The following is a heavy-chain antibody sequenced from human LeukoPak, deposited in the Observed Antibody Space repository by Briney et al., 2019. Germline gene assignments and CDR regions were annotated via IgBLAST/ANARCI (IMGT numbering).Heavy chain of an antibody. J-gene: IGHJ4*02. D-gene: IGHD2-2*01. Sequence: ASVKVSCKASGYTFTSYGISWVRQAPGQGLEWMGWISAYNGNTNYAQKLQGRVTMTTDTSTSTAYMELRSLRSDDTAVYYCARDIVVVPAATWNYFDYWGQGALVTVSS. CDR2: ISAYNGNT. CDR3: ARDIVVVPAATWNYFDY. CDR1: GYTFTSYG. V-gene: IGHV1-18*01.